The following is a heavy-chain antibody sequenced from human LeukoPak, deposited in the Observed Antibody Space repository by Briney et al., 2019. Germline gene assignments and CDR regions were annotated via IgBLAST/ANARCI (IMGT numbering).Heavy chain of an antibody. CDR2: IYYSGST. CDR3: ARDSRRDGYNLDY. Sequence: SETLSLTCTVSGGSISSYYWSWIRQPPGKGLEWIGYIYYSGSTNYNPSLKSRVTISVETSKNEFSLKLSSVTAADTAVYYCARDSRRDGYNLDYWGRGTLVTVSS. J-gene: IGHJ4*02. V-gene: IGHV4-59*12. D-gene: IGHD5-24*01. CDR1: GGSISSYY.